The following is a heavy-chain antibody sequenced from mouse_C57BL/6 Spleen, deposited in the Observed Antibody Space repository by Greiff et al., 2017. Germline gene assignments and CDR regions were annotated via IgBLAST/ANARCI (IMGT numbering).Heavy chain of an antibody. CDR3: ARAYDYDPLYAMDY. V-gene: IGHV1-52*01. D-gene: IGHD2-4*01. CDR1: GYTFTSYW. CDR2: IDPSDSET. J-gene: IGHJ4*01. Sequence: VQLQQPGAELVRPGSSVKLSCKASGYTFTSYWMHWVKQRPIQGLEWIGNIDPSDSETHYNQKFKDKATLTVDKSSSTAYMQLSSLTSEDSAVYYCARAYDYDPLYAMDYWGQGTSVTVSS.